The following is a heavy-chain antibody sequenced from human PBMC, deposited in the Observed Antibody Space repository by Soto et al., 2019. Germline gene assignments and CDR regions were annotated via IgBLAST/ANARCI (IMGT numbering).Heavy chain of an antibody. V-gene: IGHV3-74*01. D-gene: IGHD6-6*01. CDR3: AREGYSSSSDY. J-gene: IGHJ4*02. CDR1: GFTFSSYW. CDR2: ISGDGSST. Sequence: PGGSLRLSCAASGFTFSSYWMHWVRQAPGKGLVWVSRISGDGSSTSYADSVKGRFTISRDNTKNTLYLQMNSLRAEDTAVYYCAREGYSSSSDYWGQGTLVTVSS.